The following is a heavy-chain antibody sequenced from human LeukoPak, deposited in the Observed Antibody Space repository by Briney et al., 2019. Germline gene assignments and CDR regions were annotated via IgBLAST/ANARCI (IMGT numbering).Heavy chain of an antibody. D-gene: IGHD3-10*01. Sequence: PGRSLRLSCAASGFTFGSYPMHWVRQAPGKGLEWVAVLSEDGRNKYYAGSVKGRFTISRDKSKNTLYLQMNSLRPEDTAVYYCARDTLIYGSGVNWFDPWGQGTLVTVSS. CDR2: LSEDGRNK. V-gene: IGHV3-30*04. J-gene: IGHJ5*02. CDR3: ARDTLIYGSGVNWFDP. CDR1: GFTFGSYP.